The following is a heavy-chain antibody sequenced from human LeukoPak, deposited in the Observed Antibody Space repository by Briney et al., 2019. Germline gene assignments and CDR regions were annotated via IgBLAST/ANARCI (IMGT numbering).Heavy chain of an antibody. D-gene: IGHD3-22*01. CDR1: GITLSNYA. V-gene: IGHV3-23*01. CDR3: AKRGVVIRVILVGFHKEAYYFDS. J-gene: IGHJ4*02. CDR2: ISGSGGGT. Sequence: GGSLRLSCAVSGITLSNYAMTWVRQAPGKGLEWVAGISGSGGGTNYADSVKGRFTISRDNYKNTLYLHMNSLGAEDTAVYFCAKRGVVIRVILVGFHKEAYYFDSWGQGALVTVSS.